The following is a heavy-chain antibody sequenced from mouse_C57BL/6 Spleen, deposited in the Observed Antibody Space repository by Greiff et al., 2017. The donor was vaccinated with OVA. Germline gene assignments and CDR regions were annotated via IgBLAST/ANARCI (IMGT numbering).Heavy chain of an antibody. CDR2: IYPRSGNT. D-gene: IGHD1-1*01. Sequence: QVQLQQSGAELARPGASVKLSCKASGYTFTSYGISWVKQRTGQGLEWIGEIYPRSGNTYYNEKFKGKATLTADKSSSTAYMELRSLTSEDSAVYYCARRYYDGDWYFDVWGTGTTVTVSS. J-gene: IGHJ1*03. V-gene: IGHV1-81*01. CDR1: GYTFTSYG. CDR3: ARRYYDGDWYFDV.